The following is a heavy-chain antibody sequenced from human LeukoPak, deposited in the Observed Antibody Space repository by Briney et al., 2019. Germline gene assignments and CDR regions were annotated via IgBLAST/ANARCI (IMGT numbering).Heavy chain of an antibody. CDR3: ATYYYDSSGYYPDAFDI. CDR2: ISYDGNNK. D-gene: IGHD3-22*01. J-gene: IGHJ3*02. CDR1: GFTFSTSG. Sequence: GGSLRLSCAASGFTFSTSGMHWVRQAPGKGLEWVAVISYDGNNKYYADSVKGRFTISRDYSKNTLYLQMNSLRAEDTAVYYCATYYYDSSGYYPDAFDIWGQGTMVTVSS. V-gene: IGHV3-33*05.